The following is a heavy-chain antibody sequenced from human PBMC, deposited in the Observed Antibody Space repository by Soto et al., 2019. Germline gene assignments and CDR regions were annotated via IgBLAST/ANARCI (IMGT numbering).Heavy chain of an antibody. CDR3: ARDYYDRVSPTPEDAEGY. D-gene: IGHD3-22*01. Sequence: ASVKVSCKASGYTFTSYGISWVRQAPGQGLEWMGWISVYNGNTNYAQKLQGRVTMTRDTSTSTVYMELSSLRSEDTAVYYCARDYYDRVSPTPEDAEGYWGQGTLVTVSS. CDR2: ISVYNGNT. CDR1: GYTFTSYG. J-gene: IGHJ4*02. V-gene: IGHV1-18*01.